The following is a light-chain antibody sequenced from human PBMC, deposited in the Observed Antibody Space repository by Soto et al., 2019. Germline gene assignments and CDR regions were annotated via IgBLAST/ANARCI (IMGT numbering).Light chain of an antibody. J-gene: IGLJ1*01. V-gene: IGLV2-14*01. Sequence: QSVLTQPASVSGSPGQSITISCTGTSSDVGGYNYVSWYQHHPGKAPKLIIYDVSNRPSGISNRFSASKSGNTASLNISGIQAEDEADYYCRSYSTSSTPTYVYGTGTKVTVL. CDR3: RSYSTSSTPTYV. CDR2: DVS. CDR1: SSDVGGYNY.